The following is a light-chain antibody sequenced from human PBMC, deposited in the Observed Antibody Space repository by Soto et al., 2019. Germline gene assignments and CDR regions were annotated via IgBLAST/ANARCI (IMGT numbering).Light chain of an antibody. CDR3: QQYYKTPYT. J-gene: IGKJ2*01. CDR1: QSVLYSSNNKDY. V-gene: IGKV4-1*01. Sequence: DIVMTQSPDSLAVSLGERATINCKSSQSVLYSSNNKDYLAWYQQKPGQPPKLLIYWASTRESGVPGRFSGSGFGTDVTLTISSLEAEDVAVYYCQQYYKTPYTFGQGTKLEIK. CDR2: WAS.